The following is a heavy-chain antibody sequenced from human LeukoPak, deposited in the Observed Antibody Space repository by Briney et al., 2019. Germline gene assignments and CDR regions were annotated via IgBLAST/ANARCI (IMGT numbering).Heavy chain of an antibody. CDR3: ARWEDCSSTSCYGVGY. J-gene: IGHJ4*02. CDR2: INWNGGST. Sequence: GGSLRLSCATSGFTFDDYGMSWVRQAPGKGLEWVSGINWNGGSTGYADSVKGRFTISRDNAKNSLYLQMNSLRAEDTALYYCARWEDCSSTSCYGVGYWGQGTLVTVSS. CDR1: GFTFDDYG. D-gene: IGHD2-2*01. V-gene: IGHV3-20*04.